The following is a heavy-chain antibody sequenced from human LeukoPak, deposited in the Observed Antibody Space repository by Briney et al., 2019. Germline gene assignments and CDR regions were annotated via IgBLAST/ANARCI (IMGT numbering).Heavy chain of an antibody. Sequence: SETLSLTCTVSGGSVSRGSYYWSWLRQPPGKGLEWIGYIYYSGSTNYNPSLKSRVTISVDTSKNQFSLKLSSVTAADTAVYYCARDLSTSGMDVWGQGTTVTVSS. V-gene: IGHV4-61*01. J-gene: IGHJ6*02. D-gene: IGHD4-11*01. CDR3: ARDLSTSGMDV. CDR1: GGSVSRGSYY. CDR2: IYYSGST.